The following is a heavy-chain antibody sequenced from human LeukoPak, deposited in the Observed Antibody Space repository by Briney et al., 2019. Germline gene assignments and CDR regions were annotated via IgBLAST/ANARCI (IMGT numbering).Heavy chain of an antibody. CDR2: INGSGGNT. CDR3: AKAPKATAGNGNAFDI. J-gene: IGHJ3*02. CDR1: GFTFANYA. D-gene: IGHD6-13*01. V-gene: IGHV3-23*01. Sequence: GGSLRLSCAGSGFTFANYAMVWVRQTPGKGLQWVSAINGSGGNTYYADSVQGRFTISRDNSKNTVYLEMNSLRADDTAEYYCAKAPKATAGNGNAFDIWGQGTMVTVSS.